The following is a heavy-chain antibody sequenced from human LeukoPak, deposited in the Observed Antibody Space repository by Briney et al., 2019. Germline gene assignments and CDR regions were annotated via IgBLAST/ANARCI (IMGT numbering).Heavy chain of an antibody. CDR3: TWADYGDMSTPYY. D-gene: IGHD4-17*01. Sequence: GGSLRPSCTASGFTFGDYAMSWVRQAPGKGLEWVGFIRSKAYGGTTEYAASVKGRFTISRDDSKSIAYLQMNSLRTEDTAVYYCTWADYGDMSTPYYWGQGTLVTVSS. CDR1: GFTFGDYA. J-gene: IGHJ4*02. CDR2: IRSKAYGGTT. V-gene: IGHV3-49*04.